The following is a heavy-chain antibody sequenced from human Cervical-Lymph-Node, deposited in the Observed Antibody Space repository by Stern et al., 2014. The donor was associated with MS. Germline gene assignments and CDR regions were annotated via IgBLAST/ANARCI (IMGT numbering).Heavy chain of an antibody. Sequence: ESGGGVVQPGRSLRLSCAASGFVFRRYALHWVRQAPGKGLEWLALISYDVRDKYYTDSVKDRFTISRDNSNNTVDLEMNSLRLEDTAVYYCAKGGSGSYLDWGQGSLVTVSS. CDR3: AKGGSGSYLD. CDR2: ISYDVRDK. CDR1: GFVFRRYA. V-gene: IGHV3-30*04. D-gene: IGHD1-26*01. J-gene: IGHJ4*02.